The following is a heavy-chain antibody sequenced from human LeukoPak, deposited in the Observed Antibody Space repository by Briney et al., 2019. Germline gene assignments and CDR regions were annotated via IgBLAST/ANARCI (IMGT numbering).Heavy chain of an antibody. V-gene: IGHV3-53*01. Sequence: GGSLRLSCAASGFTVSSNYMSWVRQAPGKGLEWVSVIYSGGSTYYADSVKGRFTISRDNSKNTLYLQMNSLRAEDTAVYYCARVVRLRYYFDYWGQGTLVTVSS. CDR3: ARVVRLRYYFDY. J-gene: IGHJ4*02. D-gene: IGHD4-17*01. CDR1: GFTVSSNY. CDR2: IYSGGST.